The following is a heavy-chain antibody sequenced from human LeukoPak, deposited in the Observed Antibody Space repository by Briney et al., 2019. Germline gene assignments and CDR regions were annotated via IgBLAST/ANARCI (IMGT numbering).Heavy chain of an antibody. D-gene: IGHD3-10*01. CDR3: ARHYYGSGTLFDY. J-gene: IGHJ4*02. CDR2: TYYRGST. CDR1: GGSISSYY. Sequence: SETLSLTCTVSGGSISSYYWSWIRQPPGKGLEWIGYTYYRGSTNYNPSLKSRVTISVDTSKNQFSLKLSSVTAADTAVYYCARHYYGSGTLFDYWGQGTLVTVSS. V-gene: IGHV4-59*08.